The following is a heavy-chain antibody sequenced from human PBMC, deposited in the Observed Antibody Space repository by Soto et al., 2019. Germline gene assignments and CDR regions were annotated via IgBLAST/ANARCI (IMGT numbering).Heavy chain of an antibody. CDR3: ARHCTNGVCYSPALDY. Sequence: ASVKVSCKASGGTFSSYAINWVRQAPGQGLEWMGWISAYNGNTNYAQKLQGRVTMTIDTSTSTAYMELRSLRSDDTAVYYCARHCTNGVCYSPALDYWGQGTLVTVSS. J-gene: IGHJ4*02. D-gene: IGHD2-8*01. V-gene: IGHV1-18*01. CDR2: ISAYNGNT. CDR1: GGTFSSYA.